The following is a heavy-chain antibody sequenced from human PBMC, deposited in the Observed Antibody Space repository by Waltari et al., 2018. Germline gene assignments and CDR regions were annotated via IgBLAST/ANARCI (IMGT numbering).Heavy chain of an antibody. D-gene: IGHD3-10*01. J-gene: IGHJ4*02. CDR2: IIPIFGTA. Sequence: QVQLVQSGAEVKKPGSSVKVSCKASGATFRTSAIIWVRQAPGPGLEWMGGIIPIFGTANYAQKFQGRVTITADESTSTAYMELSSLRSEDTAVYYCARDQRNYYGSGSYYPTLDYWGQGTLVTVSS. CDR3: ARDQRNYYGSGSYYPTLDY. V-gene: IGHV1-69*01. CDR1: GATFRTSA.